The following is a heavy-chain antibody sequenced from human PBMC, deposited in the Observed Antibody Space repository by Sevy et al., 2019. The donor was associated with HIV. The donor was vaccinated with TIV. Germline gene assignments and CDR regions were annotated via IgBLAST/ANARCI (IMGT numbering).Heavy chain of an antibody. J-gene: IGHJ4*02. Sequence: SETLSLTCTVSGGSFNNYYWSWIRQPPGKGLQWIGYIYYIGSTNYNPSFKSRVTMSLDTSKNQFSLKLSSVTAADTAIYYCARESIATVGDFDYWGQGTLVTVSS. CDR1: GGSFNNYY. CDR2: IYYIGST. CDR3: ARESIATVGDFDY. D-gene: IGHD6-13*01. V-gene: IGHV4-59*01.